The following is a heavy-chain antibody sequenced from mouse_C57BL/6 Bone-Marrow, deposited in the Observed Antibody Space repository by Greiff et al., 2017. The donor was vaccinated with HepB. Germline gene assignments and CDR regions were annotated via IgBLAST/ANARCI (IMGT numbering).Heavy chain of an antibody. J-gene: IGHJ2*01. CDR3: ARLGTGAPYYFDY. V-gene: IGHV5-15*01. CDR1: GFTFSDYG. Sequence: EVKVVESGGGLVQPGGSLKLSCAASGFTFSDYGMAWVRQAPRKGPEWVAFISNLAYSIYYADTVTGRFTISRENAKNTLYLEMSSLRSEDTAMYYCARLGTGAPYYFDYWGQGTTLTVSS. CDR2: ISNLAYSI. D-gene: IGHD4-1*01.